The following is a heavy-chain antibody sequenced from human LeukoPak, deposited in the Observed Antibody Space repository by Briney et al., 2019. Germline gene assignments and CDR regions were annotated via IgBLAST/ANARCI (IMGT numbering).Heavy chain of an antibody. D-gene: IGHD3-22*01. J-gene: IGHJ4*02. Sequence: PGGSLRLSCLASGYTFSSYSINWVRQAPGKGLEWVSSISVRSNYIYYADSVRGRFRFSRDDARDSLYLQMNSLRAEDTAVYYCVRLRRNSDTSGFYYYYDFWGQGTLVTVSS. CDR3: VRLRRNSDTSGFYYYYDF. V-gene: IGHV3-21*01. CDR1: GYTFSSYS. CDR2: ISVRSNYI.